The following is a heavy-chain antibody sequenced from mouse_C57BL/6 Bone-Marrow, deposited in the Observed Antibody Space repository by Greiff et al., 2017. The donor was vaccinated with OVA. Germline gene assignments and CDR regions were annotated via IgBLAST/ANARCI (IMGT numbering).Heavy chain of an antibody. J-gene: IGHJ3*01. CDR1: GFTFSSYG. D-gene: IGHD1-1*01. Sequence: DVKVVESGGDLVKPGGSLKLSCAASGFTFSSYGMSWVRQTPDKRLEWVATISSGGSYTYYPDSVKGRFTISRDNAKNTLYLQMSSLKSEDTAMYYCARHPGSPWFAYWGQGTLVTVSA. V-gene: IGHV5-6*02. CDR2: ISSGGSYT. CDR3: ARHPGSPWFAY.